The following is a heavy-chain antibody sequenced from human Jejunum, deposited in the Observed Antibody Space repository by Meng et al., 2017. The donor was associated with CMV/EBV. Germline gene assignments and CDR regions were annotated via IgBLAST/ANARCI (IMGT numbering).Heavy chain of an antibody. Sequence: CAVSGFIAHTPGMSWVRQAPVKGLQLVATVSSGGPGADTFYTDSVKGRFTLSTDDSENTLYLQMNSLIIDDTAVYYCTKRGMVKLESWGQGTLVTVSS. V-gene: IGHV3-23*01. CDR2: SSGGPGADT. J-gene: IGHJ5*02. CDR3: TKRGMVKLES. D-gene: IGHD2-8*01. CDR1: GFIAHTPG.